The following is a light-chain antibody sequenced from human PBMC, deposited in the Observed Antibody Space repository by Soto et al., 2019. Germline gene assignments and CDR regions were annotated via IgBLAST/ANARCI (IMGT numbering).Light chain of an antibody. J-gene: IGLJ1*01. Sequence: QSALTQPRSVSGSPGQSVTISCTGTRSDVGGYDYVSWHRQDPGKAPKLMTYDVSKRPSGVPDRFPGSKSRNTAYLTISGLQAEDEADYYCCSYAGSYSFVFGSGTKLTVL. V-gene: IGLV2-11*01. CDR1: RSDVGGYDY. CDR3: CSYAGSYSFV. CDR2: DVS.